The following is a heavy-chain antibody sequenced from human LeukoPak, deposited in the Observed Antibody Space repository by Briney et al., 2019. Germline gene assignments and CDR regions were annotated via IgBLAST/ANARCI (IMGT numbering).Heavy chain of an antibody. D-gene: IGHD2-15*01. CDR2: IYTSGGT. CDR3: ARVKADIVVVVAATGNFDY. V-gene: IGHV4-4*07. J-gene: IGHJ4*02. CDR1: GGSISSYY. Sequence: PSETLSLTCTVSGGSISSYYWSWIRQPAGKGLEWIGRIYTSGGTNYNPSLKSRVTMSVDTSKNQFSLKLSSVTAADTAVYYCARVKADIVVVVAATGNFDYWGQGTLVTVSS.